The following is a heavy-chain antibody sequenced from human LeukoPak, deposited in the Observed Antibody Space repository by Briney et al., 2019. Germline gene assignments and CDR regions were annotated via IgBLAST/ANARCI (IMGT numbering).Heavy chain of an antibody. CDR3: ARGTSGSYLVPHYFDY. Sequence: ASVKVSCKTSGYTFTTSGITWVRQAPGQGLEWMGWISAYNGDTNYAQKLQGRVTMTTDTSTSTAYMELRSLRSDDTAVYYCARGTSGSYLVPHYFDYWGQGSLVTVSS. CDR1: GYTFTTSG. J-gene: IGHJ4*02. V-gene: IGHV1-18*01. CDR2: ISAYNGDT. D-gene: IGHD1-26*01.